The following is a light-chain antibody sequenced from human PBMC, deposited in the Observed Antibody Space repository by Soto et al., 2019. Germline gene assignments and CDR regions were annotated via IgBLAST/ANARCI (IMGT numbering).Light chain of an antibody. Sequence: QSALTQPASVSGSPGQSITISCTGTSSDVGSYNLVSWYQHHPGEAPKLLVYEAGKRPSGVSNRFSGSKSGNTASLTISGLQAEDEADYYCCSYEGGTTFVFGTGTKLTVL. CDR1: SSDVGSYNL. CDR3: CSYEGGTTFV. J-gene: IGLJ1*01. V-gene: IGLV2-23*01. CDR2: EAG.